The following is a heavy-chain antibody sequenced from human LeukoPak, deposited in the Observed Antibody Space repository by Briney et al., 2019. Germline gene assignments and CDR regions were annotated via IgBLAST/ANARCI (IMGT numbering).Heavy chain of an antibody. D-gene: IGHD2-2*02. CDR2: IKSKTDGGTT. V-gene: IGHV3-15*01. CDR3: TTDVVVPAAIINIWNDY. CDR1: GFTFSNAW. Sequence: GGSLRLSCAASGFTFSNAWMSWVRQAPGKGLEWVGRIKSKTDGGTTDYAAPVKGRFTISRDDSKNTLYLQMNSLKTEDTAVYYCTTDVVVPAAIINIWNDYWGQGTLVTVSS. J-gene: IGHJ4*02.